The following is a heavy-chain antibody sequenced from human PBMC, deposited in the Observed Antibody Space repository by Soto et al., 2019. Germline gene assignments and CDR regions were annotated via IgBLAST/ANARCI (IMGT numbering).Heavy chain of an antibody. D-gene: IGHD2-15*01. CDR1: GYTFTSYS. V-gene: IGHV1-46*01. CDR2: INPSGGST. J-gene: IGHJ6*02. Sequence: ASVKVSCKASGYTFTSYSMHWVRQAPGQGLEWMGIINPSGGSTSYAQKFQGRVTMTRDTSTSTVYMELSSLRSEDTAVYYCASEHSSGGSCPPYYGMDVWGQGTTVTVSS. CDR3: ASEHSSGGSCPPYYGMDV.